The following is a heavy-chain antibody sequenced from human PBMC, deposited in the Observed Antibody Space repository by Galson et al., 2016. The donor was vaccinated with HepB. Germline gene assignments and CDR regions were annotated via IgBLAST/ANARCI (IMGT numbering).Heavy chain of an antibody. CDR1: VGSISCTNW. CDR2: TYHGGTT. D-gene: IGHD3-16*01. V-gene: IGHV4-4*02. Sequence: ETLSLTCAVSVGSISCTNWWRWVRQPPGKGLEWIGATYHGGTTPYNPSLKRRVTVSVDKSKNQFSLRRTSVTAADTAMYYCARDRPGLGVVAGAFDVWGQGTMVSVSS. CDR3: ARDRPGLGVVAGAFDV. J-gene: IGHJ3*01.